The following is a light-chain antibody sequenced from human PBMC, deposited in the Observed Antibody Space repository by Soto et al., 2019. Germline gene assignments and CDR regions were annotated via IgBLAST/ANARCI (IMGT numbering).Light chain of an antibody. CDR1: SSDVGGYNY. J-gene: IGLJ2*01. CDR2: EVS. V-gene: IGLV2-14*01. Sequence: QSALTQPASVSGSPGQSITISCTGTSSDVGGYNYVSWYQQHPGKAPKLMIYEVSNRPSGVSTRFSGSKSGNTASLTISGLQAEDEADYYCSSYTSSSPLVFGGGTKLLVL. CDR3: SSYTSSSPLV.